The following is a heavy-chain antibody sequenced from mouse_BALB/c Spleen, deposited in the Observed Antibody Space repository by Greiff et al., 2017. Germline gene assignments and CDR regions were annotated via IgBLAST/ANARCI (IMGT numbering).Heavy chain of an antibody. CDR1: GYSITSDYA. V-gene: IGHV3-2*02. D-gene: IGHD3-3*01. CDR2: ISYSGST. Sequence: EVKLVESGPGLVKPSQSLSLTCTVTGYSITSDYAWNWIRQFPGNKLEWMGYISYSGSTSYNPSLKSRISITRDTSKNQFFLQLNSVTTEDTATYYCARWGRATYWGQGTLVTVSA. J-gene: IGHJ3*01. CDR3: ARWGRATY.